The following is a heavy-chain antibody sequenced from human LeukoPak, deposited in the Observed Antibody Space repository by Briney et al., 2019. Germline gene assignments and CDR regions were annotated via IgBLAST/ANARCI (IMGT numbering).Heavy chain of an antibody. D-gene: IGHD3-22*01. CDR1: GFTFSSYS. Sequence: NPGGSLRLSCAASGFTFSSYSMNWVRQAPGKGLEWVSSISSSSSYIYYADSVKGRFTISRDNAKNSLYQQMNSLRAEDTAVYYCARVAIRGRYDAFDIWGQGTMVTVSS. J-gene: IGHJ3*02. V-gene: IGHV3-21*01. CDR2: ISSSSSYI. CDR3: ARVAIRGRYDAFDI.